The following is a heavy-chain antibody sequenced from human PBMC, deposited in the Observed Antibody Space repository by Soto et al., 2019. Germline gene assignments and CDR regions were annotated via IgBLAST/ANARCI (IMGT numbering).Heavy chain of an antibody. CDR1: GGTFNTFA. CDR2: IVPILGPA. V-gene: IGHV1-69*06. J-gene: IGHJ4*02. Sequence: QVQLVQSGAEVKKPGSSVNVSCKASGGTFNTFALSWVRQAPGQGLEYLGGIVPILGPAYYAQRFHCRVTITADKSTKPAYLQLTSLGTEDTAVYYCAPAAMRYFDSWGEGTKVTVSS. CDR3: APAAMRYFDS.